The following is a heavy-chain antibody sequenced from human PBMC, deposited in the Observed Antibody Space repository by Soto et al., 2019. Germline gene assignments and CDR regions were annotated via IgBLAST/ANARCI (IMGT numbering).Heavy chain of an antibody. V-gene: IGHV1-8*01. CDR3: AIEYTMVRGVIMFAFDI. Sequence: SVKVSCEDSGYTFTSYDINWVRQATGQGLEWMGWMNPNSGNTGYAQKFQGRVTMTRNTSISTAYMELSSLRSEDTAVYYCAIEYTMVRGVIMFAFDIWGQGTMVTVSS. D-gene: IGHD3-10*01. CDR2: MNPNSGNT. CDR1: GYTFTSYD. J-gene: IGHJ3*02.